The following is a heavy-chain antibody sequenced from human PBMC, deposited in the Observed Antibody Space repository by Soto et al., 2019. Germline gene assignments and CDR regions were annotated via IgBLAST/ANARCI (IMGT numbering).Heavy chain of an antibody. CDR1: GFTLSMSA. CDR2: ISCCGGST. Sequence: EVQLMESGGGLVQPGGSLRLSCASSGFTLSMSAVNWVRQAPGKGLEWVSGISCCGGSTSYADSVKGRFSIARDDSTNTLSLQMNNLRVEDTAQYYCAKADGEQWLLPHLDKWGQGTLVTVS. D-gene: IGHD6-19*01. CDR3: AKADGEQWLLPHLDK. V-gene: IGHV3-23*01. J-gene: IGHJ4*02.